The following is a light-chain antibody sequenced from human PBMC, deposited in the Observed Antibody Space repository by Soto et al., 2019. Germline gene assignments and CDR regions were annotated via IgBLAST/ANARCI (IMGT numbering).Light chain of an antibody. CDR2: AVS. CDR3: QHSYNSPTWT. CDR1: QNIGNY. V-gene: IGKV1-39*01. Sequence: DIQMTQSPSSLSASVGDRVTITCRASQNIGNYLHWYQQQPGKAPKLLIYAVSTLQTGVPSSFSSSGSGTDFTHTISSRQPEDFLTFYCQHSYNSPTWTFRQGTKVEIK. J-gene: IGKJ1*01.